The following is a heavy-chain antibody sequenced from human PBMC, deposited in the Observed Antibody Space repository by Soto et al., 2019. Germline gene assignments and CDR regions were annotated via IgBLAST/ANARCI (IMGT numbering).Heavy chain of an antibody. Sequence: GGSLRLSCAASGFTFSSYGMHWVRQAPGKGLEWVAVIWYDGSNKYYADSVKGRFTISRDNSKNTLYLQMNSLRAEDTAVYYCAREWFGGNDSPNYYGMDVWGQGTTVTVSS. CDR1: GFTFSSYG. D-gene: IGHD1-26*01. V-gene: IGHV3-33*01. J-gene: IGHJ6*02. CDR2: IWYDGSNK. CDR3: AREWFGGNDSPNYYGMDV.